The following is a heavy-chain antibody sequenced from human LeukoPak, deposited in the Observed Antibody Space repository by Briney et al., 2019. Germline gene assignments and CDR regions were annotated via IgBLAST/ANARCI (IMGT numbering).Heavy chain of an antibody. J-gene: IGHJ5*02. D-gene: IGHD3-9*01. CDR1: GYTLTELA. Sequence: ASVKVSCKVSGYTLTELAMHWVRQAPGQGLEWMGWINPNSGGTNYAQKFQGRVTMTRDTSISTAYMELSRLRSDDTAVYYCAREGGNSYDILTGYPPHNWFDPWGQGTLVTVSS. CDR3: AREGGNSYDILTGYPPHNWFDP. V-gene: IGHV1-2*02. CDR2: INPNSGGT.